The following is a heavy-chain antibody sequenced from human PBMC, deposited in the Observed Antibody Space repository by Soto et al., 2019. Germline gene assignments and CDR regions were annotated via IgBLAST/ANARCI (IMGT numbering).Heavy chain of an antibody. V-gene: IGHV3-48*02. CDR2: ISSSSSTI. J-gene: IGHJ6*02. CDR3: ARDGTPAAAASGHSYYGMDV. CDR1: GFTFSSYS. D-gene: IGHD6-13*01. Sequence: EVQLVESGGGLVQPGGSLRLSCAASGFTFSSYSMNWVRQAPGKGLEWVSYISSSSSTIYYADSVKGRFTISRDNAKNSLYLPMNSLRDEDTAVYYCARDGTPAAAASGHSYYGMDVWGQGTTVTVSS.